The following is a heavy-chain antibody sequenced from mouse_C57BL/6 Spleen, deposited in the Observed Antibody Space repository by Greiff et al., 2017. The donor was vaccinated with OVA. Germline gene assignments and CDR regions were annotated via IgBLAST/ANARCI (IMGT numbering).Heavy chain of an antibody. CDR3: ARGNLPHYYGSSYDYFDY. V-gene: IGHV1-50*01. Sequence: QVQLQQPGAELVKPGASVKLSCKASGYTFTSYWMQWVKQRPGQGLEWIGEIDPSDSYTNYNQKFKGKATLTVEKSSSTAYMQLSSLTSEDSAVYYCARGNLPHYYGSSYDYFDYWGQGTTLTVSS. CDR2: IDPSDSYT. CDR1: GYTFTSYW. D-gene: IGHD1-1*01. J-gene: IGHJ2*01.